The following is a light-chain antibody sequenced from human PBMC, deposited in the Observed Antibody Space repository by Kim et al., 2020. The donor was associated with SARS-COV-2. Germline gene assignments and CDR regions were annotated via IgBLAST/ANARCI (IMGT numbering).Light chain of an antibody. V-gene: IGKV3-11*01. CDR2: GAS. CDR3: QQHSNWPRIT. Sequence: EIVLTQSPVTLSLSPGERATLSCRASQSVSSYLAWYQQRPGQAPRLLIYGASNRATGIPARFSGSGSGTDFTLTISSLEPEDFAVYYCQQHSNWPRITFGQGTRLEIK. J-gene: IGKJ5*01. CDR1: QSVSSY.